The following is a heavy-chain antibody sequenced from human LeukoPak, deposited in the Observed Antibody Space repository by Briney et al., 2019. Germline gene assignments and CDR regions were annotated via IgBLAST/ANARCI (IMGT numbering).Heavy chain of an antibody. CDR3: ARALIAVGAHYFDY. CDR1: GDSLSSNSAA. J-gene: IGHJ4*02. CDR2: TYYRSKWYD. V-gene: IGHV6-1*01. Sequence: SQTLSLTCALSGDSLSSNSAAWTWIRQSPSRGLDPPGRTYYRSKWYDDYAVSVNSRMTINTDTSKNQFSLQLNSVTPEDTAVYYCARALIAVGAHYFDYWGQGNLVTVSS. D-gene: IGHD6-19*01.